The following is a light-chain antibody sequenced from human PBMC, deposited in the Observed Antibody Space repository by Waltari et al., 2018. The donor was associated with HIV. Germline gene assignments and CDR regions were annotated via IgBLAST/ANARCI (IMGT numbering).Light chain of an antibody. J-gene: IGLJ2*01. CDR1: SLPKRL. CDR2: ADS. CDR3: YSIDGSGHYRV. V-gene: IGLV3-10*01. Sequence: SYELTQPPSVSVSPGQTARITCSGDSLPKRLAYWYQQRSGPAPGLGLYADSTRPSGIPERFSATNSGTVATLTITGAQVDDEADYYCYSIDGSGHYRVFGGGTKLTVL.